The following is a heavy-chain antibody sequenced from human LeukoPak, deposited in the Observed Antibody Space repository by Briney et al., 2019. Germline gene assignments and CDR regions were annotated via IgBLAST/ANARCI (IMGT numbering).Heavy chain of an antibody. D-gene: IGHD6-19*01. V-gene: IGHV3-53*01. J-gene: IGHJ4*02. CDR3: ARRDTTGWYHHFDY. CDR2: LYNGGGA. Sequence: PGGSLRLSCAASGFTVSSNSMTWVRQAPGKGLEWVSILYNGGGANYADSVKGRFTIYRDNSRNTLFLQMNSLRAEDTAVYYCARRDTTGWYHHFDYWGQGTLVTVSS. CDR1: GFTVSSNS.